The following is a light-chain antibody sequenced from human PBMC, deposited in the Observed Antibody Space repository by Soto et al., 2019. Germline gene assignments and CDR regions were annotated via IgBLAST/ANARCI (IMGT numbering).Light chain of an antibody. V-gene: IGKV3-20*01. CDR3: QQYGDLPWT. CDR1: QSVSSNY. CDR2: GAS. Sequence: ALTQSPVTLSSSPXXXXXXXCRASQSVSSNYLAWYQQKPGQAPRLLIYGASSRATGIPDRFSGSGSGTDFTLTIDRLESEDFAVYFCQQYGDLPWTFGQGTRWIS. J-gene: IGKJ1*01.